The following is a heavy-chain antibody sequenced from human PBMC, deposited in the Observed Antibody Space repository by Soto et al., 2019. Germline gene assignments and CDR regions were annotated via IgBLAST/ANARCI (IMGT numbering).Heavy chain of an antibody. CDR2: IYYSGST. Sequence: QVQLQESGPGLVKPSQTLSLTCTVSGGSISSGGYYWSWIRQHPGKGLEWIGYIYYSGSTYYNPSLKCRVTISVDTSKNQFSLKLSSVTAADTAVYYCARVSDYGDYVGWFDPWGQGTLVTVSS. D-gene: IGHD4-17*01. J-gene: IGHJ5*02. CDR3: ARVSDYGDYVGWFDP. V-gene: IGHV4-31*03. CDR1: GGSISSGGYY.